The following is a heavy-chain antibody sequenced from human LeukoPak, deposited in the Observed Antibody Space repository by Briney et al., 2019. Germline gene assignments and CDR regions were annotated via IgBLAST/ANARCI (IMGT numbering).Heavy chain of an antibody. CDR2: IYPGDSDT. Sequence: GESLKISCEASGYSFTTYWIGWVRQMPGKGLKWMGIIYPGDSDTRYSPSFQGQVTISVGKSTRTAYLQWSSLKASDTATYYCARQPIVGATYFDYWGQGTLVTVSS. D-gene: IGHD1-26*01. V-gene: IGHV5-51*01. CDR1: GYSFTTYW. CDR3: ARQPIVGATYFDY. J-gene: IGHJ4*02.